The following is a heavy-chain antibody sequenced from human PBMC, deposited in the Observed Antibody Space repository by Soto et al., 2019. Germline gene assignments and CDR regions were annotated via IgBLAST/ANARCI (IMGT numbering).Heavy chain of an antibody. V-gene: IGHV3-48*03. CDR1: GFTFSSYE. Sequence: ESGGGLVQPGGSLRLSCAASGFTFSSYEMNWVRQAPGKGLAWVSYILSGSTVFYADSVKGRFTISRDNAKNSLYLEMNSLRAEDTAVYYCARGGYCSSTTCYSFNAFDIWGQGTMVTVSS. CDR2: ILSGSTV. D-gene: IGHD2-2*01. J-gene: IGHJ3*02. CDR3: ARGGYCSSTTCYSFNAFDI.